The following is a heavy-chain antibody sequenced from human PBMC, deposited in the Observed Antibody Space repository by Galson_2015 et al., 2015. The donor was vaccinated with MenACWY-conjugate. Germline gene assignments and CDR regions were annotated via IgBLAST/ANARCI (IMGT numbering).Heavy chain of an antibody. CDR3: TRDGASLYNWNFHFDY. CDR1: GFTFSSYW. V-gene: IGHV3-7*03. J-gene: IGHJ4*02. D-gene: IGHD1-7*01. CDR2: IKQDGSEK. Sequence: SLRLSCAASGFTFSSYWMTWVRQTPGKGLEWVANIKQDGSEKYYVDSVKGRFTISRDNAKNSLYLQMNSLRAEDTAVYFCTRDGASLYNWNFHFDYWGQGTLVTVSS.